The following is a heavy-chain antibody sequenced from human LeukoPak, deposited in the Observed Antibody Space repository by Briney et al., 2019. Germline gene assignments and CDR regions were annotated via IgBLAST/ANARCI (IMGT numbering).Heavy chain of an antibody. Sequence: PGGSLRLSCAASGFTFNNYGMHWVRQAPGKGLEWVAFIRYNGNNQYYADSVKGRFTISRDNAKNSLYLQMNSLRAEDMALYYCAKAGIAAAGNRAFDYWGQGTLVTVSS. J-gene: IGHJ4*02. CDR3: AKAGIAAAGNRAFDY. V-gene: IGHV3-30*02. CDR1: GFTFNNYG. D-gene: IGHD6-13*01. CDR2: IRYNGNNQ.